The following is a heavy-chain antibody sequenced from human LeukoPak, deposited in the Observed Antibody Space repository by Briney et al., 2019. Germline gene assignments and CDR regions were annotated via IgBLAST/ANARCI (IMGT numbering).Heavy chain of an antibody. CDR1: GGSISNYY. CDR2: VYSDGST. J-gene: IGHJ4*02. V-gene: IGHV4-4*07. CDR3: AREEYCTTTRYARMFGY. D-gene: IGHD2/OR15-2a*01. Sequence: PSETLSLTCSVSGGSISNYYWSWIRQPAGKGLEWIGRVYSDGSTSYNPSLKSRVTMSVDTSKNQFSLKVSSVTAADTAVYYCAREEYCTTTRYARMFGYWGQGTLVTVSS.